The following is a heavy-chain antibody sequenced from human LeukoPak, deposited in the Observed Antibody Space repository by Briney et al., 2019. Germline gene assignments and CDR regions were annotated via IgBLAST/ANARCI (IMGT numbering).Heavy chain of an antibody. CDR1: GFTFSSYV. J-gene: IGHJ1*01. V-gene: IGHV3-33*06. D-gene: IGHD5-18*01. Sequence: GRSLRHSCAASGFTFSSYVMHWVRQAPGKGLEWVAVIWYDGSNKYYADSVKGRFTISRDNSKNTLYLQMNSLRAEDTAVYYCAKDVSGYSYGAAEYYQHWGQGTLVTVSS. CDR3: AKDVSGYSYGAAEYYQH. CDR2: IWYDGSNK.